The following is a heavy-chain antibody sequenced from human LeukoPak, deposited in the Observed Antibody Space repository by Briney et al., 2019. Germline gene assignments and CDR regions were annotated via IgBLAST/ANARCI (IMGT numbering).Heavy chain of an antibody. CDR1: GFTFSDYY. CDR2: ISSSGRTI. CDR3: AREEVGAKKNDAFDI. J-gene: IGHJ3*02. V-gene: IGHV3-11*01. D-gene: IGHD1-26*01. Sequence: GGSLRLSCAASGFTFSDYYMSWIRQAPGKGLEWVSYISSSGRTIYYADSVKGRFTISRDNAKNSLYLQMNSLRAEDTAVYYCAREEVGAKKNDAFDIWGQGTMVAVSS.